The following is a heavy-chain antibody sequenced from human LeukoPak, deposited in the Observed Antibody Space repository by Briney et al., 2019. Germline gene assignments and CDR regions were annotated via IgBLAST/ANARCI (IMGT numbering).Heavy chain of an antibody. J-gene: IGHJ4*02. CDR2: IANDGKDK. D-gene: IGHD6-13*01. CDR3: AKDQQVGAAAYYFDS. Sequence: SGRSLRLSCAASVFTFSRYGLHWVRQAPGKGLEWAAVIANDGKDKKYADSVKGRLTISRDNSKSTLYLQMNSLRAEDTAVYYCAKDQQVGAAAYYFDSWGQGTLVTVSS. CDR1: VFTFSRYG. V-gene: IGHV3-30*18.